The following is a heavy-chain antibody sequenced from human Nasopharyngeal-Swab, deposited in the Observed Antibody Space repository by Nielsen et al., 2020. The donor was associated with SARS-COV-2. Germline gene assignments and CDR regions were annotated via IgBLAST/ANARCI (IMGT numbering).Heavy chain of an antibody. Sequence: SVKVSCKASGFTFTSSAVQWVRQARGQRLEWIGWIVVGSGNTNYAQKFQERVTITRDMSTSTAYMELSSLRSEDTAVYYCARIVGATTREAGVFDYWGQGTLVTVSS. D-gene: IGHD1-26*01. J-gene: IGHJ4*02. CDR2: IVVGSGNT. CDR1: GFTFTSSA. CDR3: ARIVGATTREAGVFDY. V-gene: IGHV1-58*01.